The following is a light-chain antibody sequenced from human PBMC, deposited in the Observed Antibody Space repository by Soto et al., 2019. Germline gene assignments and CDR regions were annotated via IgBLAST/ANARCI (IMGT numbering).Light chain of an antibody. Sequence: DIQMTQSPSSLSASVGDSVAITCRASQDISNFLNWYQQTPGKAPKLLTYDASDLETVVPSRFSGSGSGTDFTFTISSLQPEDVATYYCQKCDYLPIFGPGTTVDFK. CDR1: QDISNF. CDR2: DAS. J-gene: IGKJ3*01. V-gene: IGKV1-33*01. CDR3: QKCDYLPI.